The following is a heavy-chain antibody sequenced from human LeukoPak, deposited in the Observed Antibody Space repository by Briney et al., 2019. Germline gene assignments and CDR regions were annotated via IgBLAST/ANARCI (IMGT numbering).Heavy chain of an antibody. V-gene: IGHV4-39*07. Sequence: PSKTLSLTCTVSGDSITSSSFYWAWIRQPPGKGLEWIGTIYYSGSTYYNPSLKSRVTVSVDTSKNQFSLKVTSVTAADTAVYYCARDSLSSGSYYSSVYFQHWGQGTLVTVSS. CDR2: IYYSGST. D-gene: IGHD1-26*01. J-gene: IGHJ1*01. CDR3: ARDSLSSGSYYSSVYFQH. CDR1: GDSITSSSFY.